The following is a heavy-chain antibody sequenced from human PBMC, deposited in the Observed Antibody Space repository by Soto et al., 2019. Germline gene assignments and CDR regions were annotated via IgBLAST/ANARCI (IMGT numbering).Heavy chain of an antibody. D-gene: IGHD6-6*01. CDR2: MSYDGRNQ. J-gene: IGHJ4*02. CDR1: GFTLSGVD. CDR3: ANGGWYTSSSRSDC. V-gene: IGHV3-30*18. Sequence: QVQLVESGGGVVQPGTSLRLSCSASGFTLSGVDMHWVRQAPGKGLEWVAVMSYDGRNQYYADSVKGRFTVSRDSSKSTLYLQMNSLRTEDAADYYCANGGWYTSSSRSDCWGQGTLVTVSS.